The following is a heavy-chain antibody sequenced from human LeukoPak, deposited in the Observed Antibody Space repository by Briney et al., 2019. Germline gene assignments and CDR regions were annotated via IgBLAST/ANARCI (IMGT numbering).Heavy chain of an antibody. CDR3: ARYDSSSWYEDAFDI. CDR1: GYSISSGYY. J-gene: IGHJ3*02. D-gene: IGHD6-13*01. V-gene: IGHV4-38-2*02. CDR2: IYHSGST. Sequence: PSETLSLTCTVSGYSISSGYYWGWIRQPPGKGLEWIGSIYHSGSTYYNPSLKSRVTISVDTSKNQFSLKLSSVTAADTAVYYCARYDSSSWYEDAFDIWGQGTMVTVSS.